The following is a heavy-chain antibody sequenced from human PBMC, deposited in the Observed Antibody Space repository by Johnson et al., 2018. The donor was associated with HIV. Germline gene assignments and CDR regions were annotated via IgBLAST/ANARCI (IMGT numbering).Heavy chain of an antibody. Sequence: QVQLVESGGGLVQPGGSLRLSCAASGFTFSSYGMHWVRQAPGKGLEWVAFIRYDGSNKYYADSVKGRFTISRDNSKNTLYLQMNSLRAEDTAVYYCAKDHLGVVTAKDAFDSWGQGTMVTVSS. CDR2: IRYDGSNK. CDR1: GFTFSSYG. CDR3: AKDHLGVVTAKDAFDS. D-gene: IGHD2-21*02. J-gene: IGHJ3*02. V-gene: IGHV3-30*02.